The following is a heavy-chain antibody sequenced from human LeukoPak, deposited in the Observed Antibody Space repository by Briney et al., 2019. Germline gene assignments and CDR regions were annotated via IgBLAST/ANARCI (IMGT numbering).Heavy chain of an antibody. CDR2: ISSSSSYI. D-gene: IGHD6-6*01. Sequence: PGGSLRLSCAASGFTFSSYSMNWVRQAPGKGLEWVSSISSSSSYIYYADSVKGRFTISRDNAKNSLYLQMNSLRAEDTAVYYCARVRIAAPNWFDPWRQGTLVTVSS. CDR3: ARVRIAAPNWFDP. V-gene: IGHV3-21*01. CDR1: GFTFSSYS. J-gene: IGHJ5*02.